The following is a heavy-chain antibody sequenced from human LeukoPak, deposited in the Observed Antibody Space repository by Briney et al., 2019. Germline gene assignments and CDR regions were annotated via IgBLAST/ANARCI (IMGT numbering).Heavy chain of an antibody. V-gene: IGHV3-66*02. CDR3: AKDLRRLAVAVVLAPAGFDY. D-gene: IGHD6-19*01. CDR1: GFTVSSNY. Sequence: PGGSLRLSCAASGFTVSSNYMSWVRQAPGKGLEWVSVIYSGGSTYYADSVKGRFTISRDNSKNTLYLQMNSLRAEDTAVYYCAKDLRRLAVAVVLAPAGFDYWGQGTLVTVSS. CDR2: IYSGGST. J-gene: IGHJ4*02.